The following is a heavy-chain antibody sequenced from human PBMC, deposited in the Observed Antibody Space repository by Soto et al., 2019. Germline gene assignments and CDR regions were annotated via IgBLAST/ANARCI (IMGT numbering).Heavy chain of an antibody. Sequence: SQTLSLTCAISGDSVSGNSAAYNWVRQSPSRGLEWLGRTYYTSKWHSDYAVSVKSRITISPDTSKNQFSLQLNSVTPEDTAIYYCARGKVYDSRGGMDVWGQGTTVTVSS. CDR2: TYYTSKWHS. CDR3: ARGKVYDSRGGMDV. V-gene: IGHV6-1*01. J-gene: IGHJ6*02. D-gene: IGHD2-8*01. CDR1: GDSVSGNSAA.